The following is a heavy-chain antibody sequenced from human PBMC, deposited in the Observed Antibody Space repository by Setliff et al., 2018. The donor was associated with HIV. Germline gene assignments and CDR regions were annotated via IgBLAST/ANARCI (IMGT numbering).Heavy chain of an antibody. CDR3: ARGMGGSQVGGDAFDI. Sequence: SETLSLTCTVSNASISSGGFYWSWVRQHPGKGLEWIGYIYYTGSTHNNPSLKSRVTISVDTSKNHFSLKLSSVTAADTAVYYCARGMGGSQVGGDAFDIWGQGTTVTVSS. V-gene: IGHV4-31*03. CDR2: IYYTGST. CDR1: NASISSGGFY. D-gene: IGHD1-26*01. J-gene: IGHJ3*02.